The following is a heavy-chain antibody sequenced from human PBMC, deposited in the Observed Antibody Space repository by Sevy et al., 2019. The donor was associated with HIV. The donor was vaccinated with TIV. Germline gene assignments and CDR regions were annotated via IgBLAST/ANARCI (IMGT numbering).Heavy chain of an antibody. D-gene: IGHD4-17*01. V-gene: IGHV3-43D*03. CDR1: GFTFDDYA. CDR3: AKDKTARSAVTTGNYYYYYYGMDV. Sequence: GGSLRLSCAASGFTFDDYAMHWVRQAPGKGLEWVSLISWDGGSTYYADSVKGRFTISRDNSKNSLYLQMNSLRAEDTALYYCAKDKTARSAVTTGNYYYYYYGMDVWGQGTTVTVSS. J-gene: IGHJ6*02. CDR2: ISWDGGST.